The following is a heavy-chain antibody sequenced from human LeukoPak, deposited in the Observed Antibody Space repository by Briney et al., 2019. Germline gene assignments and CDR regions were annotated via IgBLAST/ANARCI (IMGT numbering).Heavy chain of an antibody. CDR2: ISYDGSNK. D-gene: IGHD3-3*01. Sequence: GGPLRLSCAASGFTFSSYAMHWVRQAPGKGLEWVAVISYDGSNKYYADSVKGRFTISRDNSKNTLYLQMNSLRAEDTAVYYCARDSFVTRSYYDFWSGRIFNWFDPWGQGTLVTVSS. CDR1: GFTFSSYA. J-gene: IGHJ5*02. V-gene: IGHV3-30-3*01. CDR3: ARDSFVTRSYYDFWSGRIFNWFDP.